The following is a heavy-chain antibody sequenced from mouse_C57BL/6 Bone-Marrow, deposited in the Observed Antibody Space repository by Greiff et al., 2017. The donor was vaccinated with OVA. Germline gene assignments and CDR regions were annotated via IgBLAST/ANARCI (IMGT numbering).Heavy chain of an antibody. CDR1: GFTFTSYG. CDR2: IYPRSGNT. CDR3: AGCSVTPFAY. Sequence: QVQLQQSGAELARPGASVKLSCKASGFTFTSYGISWVKQRTGQGLEWIGEIYPRSGNTYYNEKFTGKATLTADKSSSTAYMQLRSLTSEDTAVFFCAGCSVTPFAYWGQGTMVIVSA. J-gene: IGHJ3*01. D-gene: IGHD2-13*01. V-gene: IGHV1-81*01.